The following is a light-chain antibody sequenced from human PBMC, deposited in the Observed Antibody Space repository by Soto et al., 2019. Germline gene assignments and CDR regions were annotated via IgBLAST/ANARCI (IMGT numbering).Light chain of an antibody. Sequence: DLPLTQAPSPLSASVGDRVNITCRASQSINIWLAWYQQKPGKAPKLLIYDASSLQSGVPSRFRGSTSGTEFTLTISSLQPDDFATYYCQQYNSYSRSFGGGTKVDIK. V-gene: IGKV1-5*01. CDR2: DAS. CDR1: QSINIW. J-gene: IGKJ4*01. CDR3: QQYNSYSRS.